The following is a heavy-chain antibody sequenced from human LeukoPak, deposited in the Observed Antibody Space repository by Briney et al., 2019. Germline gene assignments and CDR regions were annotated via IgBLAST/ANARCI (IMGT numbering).Heavy chain of an antibody. CDR1: GGSISGYY. Sequence: SETLSLTCTVSGGSISGYYWGWIRQSPGKGLEWIGNIHNSGTTSYNPSLKSRVTISVDTFKNQFSLKLSSVTAADTAVYYCARGWDSGSHYSGIDVWGPGNTVTVS. CDR3: ARGWDSGSHYSGIDV. J-gene: IGHJ6*02. V-gene: IGHV4-59*01. D-gene: IGHD1-26*01. CDR2: IHNSGTT.